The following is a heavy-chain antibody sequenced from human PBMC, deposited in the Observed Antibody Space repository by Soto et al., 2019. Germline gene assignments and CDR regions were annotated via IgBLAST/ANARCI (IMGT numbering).Heavy chain of an antibody. D-gene: IGHD4-17*01. CDR3: ARDLVSDYGDLIAMDV. CDR2: IYHSGST. Sequence: SETLSLTCAVSGYSISSGYYWGWIRQPPGKGLEWIGSIYHSGSTYYNPSLKSRVTISVDTSKNQFSLKLSSVTAADTAVYYCARDLVSDYGDLIAMDVWGQGTTVTVSS. V-gene: IGHV4-38-2*02. CDR1: GYSISSGYY. J-gene: IGHJ6*02.